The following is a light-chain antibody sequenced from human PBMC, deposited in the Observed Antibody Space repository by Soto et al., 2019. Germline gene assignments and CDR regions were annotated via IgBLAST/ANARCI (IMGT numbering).Light chain of an antibody. Sequence: IVWTQSPATLSLSPGERATLSCRASQSVSGYLAWYQQKPGQAPRLLIYDVSSRATGIPARFSGSGSGTDFTLTISGLEPEDVAVYCCQQRSLGTFGPGTKVDIK. CDR3: QQRSLGT. J-gene: IGKJ3*01. CDR1: QSVSGY. CDR2: DVS. V-gene: IGKV3-11*01.